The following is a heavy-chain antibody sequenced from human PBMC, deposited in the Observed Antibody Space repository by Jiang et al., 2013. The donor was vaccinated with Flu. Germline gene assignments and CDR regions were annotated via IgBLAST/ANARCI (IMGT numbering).Heavy chain of an antibody. V-gene: IGHV1-3*01. CDR3: ARDQSYYGSGDAFDI. Sequence: KPGASVKVSCKTSGYTFTSYTMHWVRQAPGQRLEWMGWIDGGNGNTKYLQKLQGRVTITRDTSTSTAYMELSSLRSEDTAVYYCARDQSYYGSGDAFDIWGQGTMVTVSS. CDR1: GYTFTSYT. D-gene: IGHD3-10*01. CDR2: IDGGNGNT. J-gene: IGHJ3*02.